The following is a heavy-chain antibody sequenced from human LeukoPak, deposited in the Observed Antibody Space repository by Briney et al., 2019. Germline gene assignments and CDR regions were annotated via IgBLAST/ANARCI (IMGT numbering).Heavy chain of an antibody. J-gene: IGHJ4*02. CDR3: ARGGTMSTYYDSSGYGTLDY. CDR1: GGTFSSYA. D-gene: IGHD3-22*01. V-gene: IGHV1-69*05. CDR2: INPIFGGA. Sequence: SSETVSCKASGGTFSSYALRWVRQAPRQGLEWMGRINPIFGGANYKQQFQGRVTLTTDDSTSTAYTELSRLRSEDPAVYYCARGGTMSTYYDSSGYGTLDYWGQGTPVTASS.